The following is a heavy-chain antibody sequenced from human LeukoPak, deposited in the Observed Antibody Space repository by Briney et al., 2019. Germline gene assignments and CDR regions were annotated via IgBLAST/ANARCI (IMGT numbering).Heavy chain of an antibody. CDR2: IETGGAST. Sequence: GGSLRLSCAASGFTFSSYGMSWVRQAPGKGLEWVSAIETGGASTYYADSVKGRFSISRDNSKNTLYLQMNSLRAEDTAVYYCAKDKYGSGSYGITFEYWGQGTLVTVCS. CDR1: GFTFSSYG. V-gene: IGHV3-23*01. CDR3: AKDKYGSGSYGITFEY. D-gene: IGHD3-10*01. J-gene: IGHJ4*02.